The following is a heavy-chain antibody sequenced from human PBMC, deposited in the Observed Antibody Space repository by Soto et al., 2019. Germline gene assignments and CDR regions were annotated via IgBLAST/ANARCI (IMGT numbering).Heavy chain of an antibody. J-gene: IGHJ6*03. CDR3: ANSIRLRASTSDFYYYYSMDV. Sequence: EVQLLESGGGLVQPGGSLRLSCAASGFTFSSYAMSWVRQAPGKGLEWVSAISGSGGSTYYADSVKGRFTISRDNSKNTLYLQMNSLRAEDPAVYYCANSIRLRASTSDFYYYYSMDVWGKGTTVTVSS. CDR2: ISGSGGST. D-gene: IGHD2-2*01. CDR1: GFTFSSYA. V-gene: IGHV3-23*01.